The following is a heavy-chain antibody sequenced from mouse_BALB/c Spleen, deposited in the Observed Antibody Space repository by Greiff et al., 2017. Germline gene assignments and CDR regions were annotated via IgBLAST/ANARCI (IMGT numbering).Heavy chain of an antibody. D-gene: IGHD4-1*01. CDR2: IWAGGST. Sequence: VQLQESGPGLAAPSQSLSITCTVSGFSLTSYGVHWVRQPPGKGLEWLGVIWAGGSTNYNSALMSRLSISKDNSKSQVFLKMNSLQTDDTAMYYCARANWVHCAMDYWGQGTSVTVSS. J-gene: IGHJ4*01. CDR1: GFSLTSYG. V-gene: IGHV2-9*02. CDR3: ARANWVHCAMDY.